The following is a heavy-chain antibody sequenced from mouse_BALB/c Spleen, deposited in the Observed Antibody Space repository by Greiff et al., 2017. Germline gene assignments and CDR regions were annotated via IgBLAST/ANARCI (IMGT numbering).Heavy chain of an antibody. V-gene: IGHV1-69*02. Sequence: QVQLQQPGAELVRPGASVKLSCKASGYTFTSYWINWVKQRPGQGLEWIGNIYPSDSYTNYNQKFKDKATLTVDKSSSTAYMQLSSPTSEDSAVYYCTRADDGYYEDYWGQGTTLTVSS. CDR2: IYPSDSYT. D-gene: IGHD2-3*01. J-gene: IGHJ2*01. CDR1: GYTFTSYW. CDR3: TRADDGYYEDY.